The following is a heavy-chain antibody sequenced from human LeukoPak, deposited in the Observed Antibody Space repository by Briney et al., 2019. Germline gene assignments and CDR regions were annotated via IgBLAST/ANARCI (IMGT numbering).Heavy chain of an antibody. D-gene: IGHD3-3*02. V-gene: IGHV1-2*02. J-gene: IGHJ4*02. CDR1: GYTFTDYY. CDR3: AGGPAFAHFDY. CDR2: INPNSGGT. Sequence: ASVKVSCKASGYTFTDYYIHWVRQAPGHGLEWMGWINPNSGGTNYAQTFQGRVTMTRDTSISTAYMELSLLRSDDTAVYYCAGGPAFAHFDYWGQGTLVTVSS.